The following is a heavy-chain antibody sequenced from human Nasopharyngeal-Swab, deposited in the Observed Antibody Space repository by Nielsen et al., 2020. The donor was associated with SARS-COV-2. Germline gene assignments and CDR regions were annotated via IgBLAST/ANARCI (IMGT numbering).Heavy chain of an antibody. J-gene: IGHJ4*02. CDR2: ISSSSSYI. CDR3: ARDREFGELWGY. Sequence: AESLTPSCAASGFTFSSYSMNWVRQAPGKGLEWVSSISSSSSYIYYADSMKGRFTISSDNAKNSLYLQMNSLRAEDTAVYYCARDREFGELWGYWGQGTLVTVSS. D-gene: IGHD3-10*01. CDR1: GFTFSSYS. V-gene: IGHV3-21*01.